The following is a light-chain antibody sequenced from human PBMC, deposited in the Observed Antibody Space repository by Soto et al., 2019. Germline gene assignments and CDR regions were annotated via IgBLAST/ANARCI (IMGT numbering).Light chain of an antibody. J-gene: IGKJ1*01. CDR2: AAS. CDR3: LQYNTYPWT. V-gene: IGKV1-17*01. Sequence: DIQMTQSPSSLSATVGDRVTITCRASQGIRNDLDWFQQQPAKAPERLIYAASSLQSGVPSRFSGSGSGTEFSLSISSLQAEDLATYYCLQYNTYPWTFGQGTKVEIK. CDR1: QGIRND.